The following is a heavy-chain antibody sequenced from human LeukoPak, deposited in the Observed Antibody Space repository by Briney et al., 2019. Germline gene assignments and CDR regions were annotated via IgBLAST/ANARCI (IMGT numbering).Heavy chain of an antibody. Sequence: PSETLSLTCTVSGGSVSSGSYYWSWIRQPPGKGLEWIGYIYYSGSTNYNPSLKSRVTISVDTSKNQFSLKLSSVTAADTAVYYCARWDYGSGSYKWDYWGQGTLVTVSS. D-gene: IGHD3-10*01. V-gene: IGHV4-61*01. CDR2: IYYSGST. CDR1: GGSVSSGSYY. CDR3: ARWDYGSGSYKWDY. J-gene: IGHJ4*02.